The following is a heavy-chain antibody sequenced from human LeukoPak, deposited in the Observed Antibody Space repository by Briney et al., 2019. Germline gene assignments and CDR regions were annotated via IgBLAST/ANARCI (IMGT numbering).Heavy chain of an antibody. D-gene: IGHD5-12*01. CDR2: IYTSGST. J-gene: IGHJ1*01. CDR3: ARRGGYDFGELTFQR. Sequence: SETLSLTCAVYGGSFSGYYWSWIRQPAGKGLEWIGRIYTSGSTNYNPSLKSRVTMSVDTSKNQFSLKLSSVTAADTAVYYCARRGGYDFGELTFQRWGQGTLVTVSP. CDR1: GGSFSGYY. V-gene: IGHV4-59*10.